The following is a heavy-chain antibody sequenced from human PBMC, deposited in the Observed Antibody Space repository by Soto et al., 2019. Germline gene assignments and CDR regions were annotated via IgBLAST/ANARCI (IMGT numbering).Heavy chain of an antibody. V-gene: IGHV4-59*08. CDR2: AYYGGST. CDR3: ARGRYCLSGDCFPNWFDP. J-gene: IGHJ5*02. CDR1: GGSLSTYY. D-gene: IGHD2-21*02. Sequence: PSETLSLTCTVAGGSLSTYYWSWIRQPPGKGLEWIGYAYYGGSTVYNPSLKGRSTVSLDTSKNQFSLNLTSVTAADTAVYFCARGRYCLSGDCFPNWFDPWGQGTLVTVSS.